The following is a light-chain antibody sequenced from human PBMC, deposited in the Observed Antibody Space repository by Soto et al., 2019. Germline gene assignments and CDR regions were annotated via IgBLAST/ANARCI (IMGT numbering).Light chain of an antibody. Sequence: QSALTQPASVSGSPGQSITISCTGTSSDVGAYDYVSWYQQNPGKAPKLIISEVSDRPSGVSNRFSGSNSGNTASLTISGLQAEGEADYFCSSYTTTNPLWVFCGGTKVTVL. J-gene: IGLJ3*02. CDR3: SSYTTTNPLWV. CDR1: SSDVGAYDY. CDR2: EVS. V-gene: IGLV2-14*01.